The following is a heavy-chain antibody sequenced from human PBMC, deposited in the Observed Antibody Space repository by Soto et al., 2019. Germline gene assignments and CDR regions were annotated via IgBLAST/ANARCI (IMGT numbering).Heavy chain of an antibody. CDR1: GDTISTGGYT. CDR3: ARVPDR. CDR2: IYHSGST. V-gene: IGHV4-30-2*01. Sequence: SQTLSLTCDVSGDTISTGGYTWAWIRQPPGKGLEWIGYIYHSGSTYYNPSLKSRVTISVDRSKNQFSLKLSSVTAADTAVYYCARVPDRWGQGTLVTVSS. D-gene: IGHD2-2*01. J-gene: IGHJ5*02.